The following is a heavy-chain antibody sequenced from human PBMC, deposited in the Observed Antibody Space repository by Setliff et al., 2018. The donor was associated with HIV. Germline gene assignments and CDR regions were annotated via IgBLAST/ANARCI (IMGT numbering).Heavy chain of an antibody. D-gene: IGHD3-3*01. V-gene: IGHV3-66*01. CDR3: ARDYLYYNLYNGSPVYGMDV. Sequence: PGGSLRLSCAVSGFTINNHHMAWVRQAPGQGLEWVSALYNDGSTYYPDSVKGRFTISRDNSKNTLSLQMNRLRADDTAVYFCARDYLYYNLYNGSPVYGMDVWGQGTTVTVSS. J-gene: IGHJ6*02. CDR2: LYNDGST. CDR1: GFTINNHH.